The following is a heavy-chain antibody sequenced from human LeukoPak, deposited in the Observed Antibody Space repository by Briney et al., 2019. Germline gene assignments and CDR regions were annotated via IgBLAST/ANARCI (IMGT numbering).Heavy chain of an antibody. Sequence: SETRSLTCAASGASLSRGGYSGSWFRQQPGKGRGWIGNIYHSGSTYYNPSLKSRVTISVDRSKNQFSLKLSSVTAADTAVYYCARGDYGDYEGYGWFDPWGQGTLVTVSS. CDR3: ARGDYGDYEGYGWFDP. D-gene: IGHD4-17*01. CDR1: GASLSRGGYS. V-gene: IGHV4-30-2*01. CDR2: IYHSGST. J-gene: IGHJ5*02.